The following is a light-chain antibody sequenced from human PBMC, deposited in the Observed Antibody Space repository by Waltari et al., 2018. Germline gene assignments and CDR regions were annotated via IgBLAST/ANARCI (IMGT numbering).Light chain of an antibody. J-gene: IGLJ2*01. CDR1: SRDVGSYNL. Sequence: QSALTQPASVSGSPGQSITISCTGTSRDVGSYNLVSWYHQHPGKAPKLRIYEGSKRPSGVSNRFSGSKSGNTASLTISGLQAEDEADYYCCSYAGSSTFVVFGGGTKLTVL. CDR2: EGS. V-gene: IGLV2-23*03. CDR3: CSYAGSSTFVV.